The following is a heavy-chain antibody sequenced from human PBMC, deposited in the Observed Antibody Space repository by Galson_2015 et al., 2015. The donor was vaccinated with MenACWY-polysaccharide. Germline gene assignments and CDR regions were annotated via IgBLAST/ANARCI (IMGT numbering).Heavy chain of an antibody. V-gene: IGHV3-73*01. CDR2: VRIKAKSYGT. CDR3: TRGAKTGFSNWFDS. J-gene: IGHJ5*01. Sequence: VGGVRIKAKSYGTAYAASVNGRFIISRDDSKNTAYLQMNSLKTEDTVVYYCTRGAKTGFSNWFDSWGQGTVVTVSS. D-gene: IGHD1-14*01.